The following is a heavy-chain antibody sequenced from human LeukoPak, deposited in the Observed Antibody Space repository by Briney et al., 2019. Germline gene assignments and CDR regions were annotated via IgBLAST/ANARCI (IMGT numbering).Heavy chain of an antibody. J-gene: IGHJ4*02. D-gene: IGHD6-19*01. CDR2: ISSSSSYI. V-gene: IGHV3-21*01. CDR3: ARGRFGRRRGWYGLDFDY. Sequence: PGGSLRLSCAASGFTFSSYSMNWVRQAPGKGLEWVSSISSSSSYIYYADSVKGRFTISRDNAKNSLYLQMNSLRAEDTAVYYCARGRFGRRRGWYGLDFDYWGQGTLVTVSS. CDR1: GFTFSSYS.